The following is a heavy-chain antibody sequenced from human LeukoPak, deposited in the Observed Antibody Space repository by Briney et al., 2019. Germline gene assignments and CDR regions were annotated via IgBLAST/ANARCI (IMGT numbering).Heavy chain of an antibody. D-gene: IGHD3-22*01. CDR2: INHSGST. CDR1: GGSFSGYY. CDR3: ASTSPKYYYESSGYSSLFDN. V-gene: IGHV4-34*01. Sequence: PSETLSLTCAVYGGSFSGYYWSWIRQPPGKGLEWIGEINHSGSTNYNPSLKSRVTISVDTSKNQFSLKLRSVTAADTALYYCASTSPKYYYESSGYSSLFDNWGQGTQVTVSS. J-gene: IGHJ4*02.